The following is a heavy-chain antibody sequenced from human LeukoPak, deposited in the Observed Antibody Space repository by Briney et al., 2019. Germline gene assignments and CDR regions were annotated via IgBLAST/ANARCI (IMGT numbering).Heavy chain of an antibody. CDR3: AREDDDILTGYYSYFDY. CDR1: GYTFTGYY. D-gene: IGHD3-9*01. V-gene: IGHV1-2*02. CDR2: INPNSGGT. J-gene: IGHJ4*02. Sequence: GASVKVSCKASGYTFTGYYMHWVRQAPGQGLEWMGWINPNSGGTNYAQKFQGRVTMTRDTSISTAYMELSRLRSDDTAVYYCAREDDDILTGYYSYFDYRGQGTLVTVSS.